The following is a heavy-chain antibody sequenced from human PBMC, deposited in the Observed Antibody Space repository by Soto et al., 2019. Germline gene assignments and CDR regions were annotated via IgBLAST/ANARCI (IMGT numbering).Heavy chain of an antibody. CDR2: IIPILGIA. CDR3: ARDRYDYVFDY. V-gene: IGHV1-69*04. Sequence: GXSVKVSCKASGGTFSSYTISWVRQAPGQGLEWMGRIIPILGIANYAQKFQGSVTITADKSTSTAYMELSSLRSEDTAVYYCARDRYDYVFDYWGQGALVTVSS. CDR1: GGTFSSYT. D-gene: IGHD5-12*01. J-gene: IGHJ4*02.